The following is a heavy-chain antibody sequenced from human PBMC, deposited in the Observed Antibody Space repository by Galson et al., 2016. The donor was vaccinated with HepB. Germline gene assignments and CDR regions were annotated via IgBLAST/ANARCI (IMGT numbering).Heavy chain of an antibody. CDR1: GFILSTYP. Sequence: SLRLSCAASGFILSTYPIHWVRQAPDKGLEWVAVISYDGSKKYYVDSLKGRFTISRDNSKNTLYLQMNSLRAEDTAVNYCAISSDWYYFDYWGQGTLVTVSS. V-gene: IGHV3-30-3*01. CDR3: AISSDWYYFDY. CDR2: ISYDGSKK. J-gene: IGHJ4*02. D-gene: IGHD6-19*01.